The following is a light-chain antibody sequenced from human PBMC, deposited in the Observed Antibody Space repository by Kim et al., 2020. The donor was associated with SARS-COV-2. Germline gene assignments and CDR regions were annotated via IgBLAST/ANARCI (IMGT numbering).Light chain of an antibody. CDR1: QSISSSY. CDR2: GAS. CDR3: QHYGSAPYS. V-gene: IGKV3-20*01. Sequence: EIVLTPSPGTLSLSPGERATLSCRASQSISSSYLGWYQQKPGQAPRLLIYGASSRATGIPDRFSGSGSGTDFTLTISRLEPEDFAVYYCQHYGSAPYSFGQGTKLEIK. J-gene: IGKJ2*03.